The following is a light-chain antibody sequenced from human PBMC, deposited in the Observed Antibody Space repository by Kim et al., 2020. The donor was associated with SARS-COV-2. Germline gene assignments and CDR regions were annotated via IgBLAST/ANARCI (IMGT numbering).Light chain of an antibody. CDR1: QGLLHSNGYNY. Sequence: EPASLSCRSRQGLLHSNGYNYLDWYLQKPGQSPQLLIYLGSNRASGVPDRFSGSGSGTDFTLKISRVEAEDVGVYYCMQALQTPYTFGQGTKLEI. V-gene: IGKV2-28*01. CDR3: MQALQTPYT. J-gene: IGKJ2*01. CDR2: LGS.